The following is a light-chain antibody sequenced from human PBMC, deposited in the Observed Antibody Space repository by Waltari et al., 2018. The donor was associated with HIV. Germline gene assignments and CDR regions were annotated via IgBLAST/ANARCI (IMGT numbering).Light chain of an antibody. CDR3: QQGDSFPHT. Sequence: DIQMAQSPFYVSAFVGGTVTLTCRASRDISTSLAWYQVKPGRAPNLLIYSAFQLETGVPSRVVGAGSGAEFTLSISILQPEDFATYDCQQGDSFPHTFVGGTRVDMK. J-gene: IGKJ4*01. CDR1: RDISTS. CDR2: SAF. V-gene: IGKV1-12*01.